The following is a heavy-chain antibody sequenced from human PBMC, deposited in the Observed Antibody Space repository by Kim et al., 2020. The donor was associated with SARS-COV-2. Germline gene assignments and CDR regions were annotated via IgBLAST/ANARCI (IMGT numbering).Heavy chain of an antibody. D-gene: IGHD6-6*01. J-gene: IGHJ4*02. Sequence: YPDTVEGRFTISGDKSKNTLYRQMNSLRAEDTAVYYCARDFAWSSSSEGDYWGQGTLVTVSS. V-gene: IGHV3-33*01. CDR3: ARDFAWSSSSEGDY.